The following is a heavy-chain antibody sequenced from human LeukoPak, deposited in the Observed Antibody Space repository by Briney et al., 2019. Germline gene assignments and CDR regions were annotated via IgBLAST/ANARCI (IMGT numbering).Heavy chain of an antibody. CDR1: GFTFSSYS. CDR2: ISSSSSYI. J-gene: IGHJ4*02. CDR3: ARVLQQTGRAAMDGFDY. D-gene: IGHD6-13*01. V-gene: IGHV3-21*01. Sequence: GGSLRLSYAASGFTFSSYSMNWVRQAPGKGLEWVSSISSSSSYIYYADLVKGRFTISRDNAKNSLYLQMNSLRAEDTAVSYCARVLQQTGRAAMDGFDYWGQGTLVTVSS.